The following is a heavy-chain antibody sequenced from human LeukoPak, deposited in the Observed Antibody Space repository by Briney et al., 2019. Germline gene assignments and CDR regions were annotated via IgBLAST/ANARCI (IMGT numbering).Heavy chain of an antibody. CDR1: GGSFSGYY. CDR2: INHSGST. CDR3: ARLSEYYDFWSGSGRGDAFDI. D-gene: IGHD3-3*01. V-gene: IGHV4-34*01. J-gene: IGHJ3*02. Sequence: SETLSLTCAVYGGSFSGYYRSWIRQPPGKGLEWMGEINHSGSTNYNPSLKSRVTISVDTSKNQFSLKLSSVTAADTAVYYCARLSEYYDFWSGSGRGDAFDIWGQGTMVTVSS.